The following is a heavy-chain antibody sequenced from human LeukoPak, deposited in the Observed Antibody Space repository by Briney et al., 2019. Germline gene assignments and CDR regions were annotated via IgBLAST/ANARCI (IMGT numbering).Heavy chain of an antibody. CDR2: IKQDGSEK. CDR3: ARDLYYYGSGSYYYYYYGMDV. Sequence: PGGSLRLSCAASGFTFSNYVMSWVRQAPGKGLEWVANIKQDGSEKYYVDSVKGRFTISRDNAKNSLYLQMNSLRAEDTAVYYCARDLYYYGSGSYYYYYYGMDVWGQGTTVTVSS. J-gene: IGHJ6*02. V-gene: IGHV3-7*01. D-gene: IGHD3-10*01. CDR1: GFTFSNYV.